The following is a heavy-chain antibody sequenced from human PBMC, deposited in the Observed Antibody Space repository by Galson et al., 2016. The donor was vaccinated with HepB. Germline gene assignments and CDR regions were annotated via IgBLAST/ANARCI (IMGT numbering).Heavy chain of an antibody. CDR2: FGDGGDI. CDR3: AGVPSGKRLDY. J-gene: IGHJ4*02. CDR1: GFIFSSYA. V-gene: IGHV3-23*01. Sequence: SLRLSCAASGFIFSSYAMTWVRQAPGKGPEWVSTFGDGGDIYYADSVKGRFTISRDNSRNTLYLQMNSLRADDTAVHYCAGVPSGKRLDYWGQGTLVTVSP. D-gene: IGHD2-2*01.